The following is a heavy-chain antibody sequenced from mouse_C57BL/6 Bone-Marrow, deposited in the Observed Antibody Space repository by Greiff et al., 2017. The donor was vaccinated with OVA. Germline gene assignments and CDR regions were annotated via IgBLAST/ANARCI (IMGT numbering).Heavy chain of an antibody. Sequence: VQRVESGAELARPGASVKMSCKASGYTFTSYTMHWVKQRPGQGLEWIGYINPSSGYTKYNQKFKDKATLTADKSSSTAYMQLSSLTSEDSAVYYCAREGYGNSFAYWGQGTLVTVSA. J-gene: IGHJ3*01. CDR1: GYTFTSYT. CDR2: INPSSGYT. CDR3: AREGYGNSFAY. V-gene: IGHV1-4*01. D-gene: IGHD2-10*02.